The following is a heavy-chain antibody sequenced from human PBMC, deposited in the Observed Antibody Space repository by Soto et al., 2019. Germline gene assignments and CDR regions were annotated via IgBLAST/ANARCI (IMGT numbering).Heavy chain of an antibody. CDR3: ARDPSLNGGKTNGYIDY. CDR2: ISGSADRT. J-gene: IGHJ4*02. CDR1: GFTFSSYA. V-gene: IGHV3-23*01. Sequence: DVQLLESGGGLIQPGGSLRLSCAASGFTFSSYAMSWVRQSPGKGLESVSLISGSADRTYYTDSVKGRFTISRDNSKNTRYLQLSSLGAEDRAVDYCARDPSLNGGKTNGYIDYWGQGTLVTVSS. D-gene: IGHD2-15*01.